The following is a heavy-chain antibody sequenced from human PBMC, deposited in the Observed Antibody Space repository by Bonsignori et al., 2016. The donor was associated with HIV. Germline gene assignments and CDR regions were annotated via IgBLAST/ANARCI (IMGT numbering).Heavy chain of an antibody. J-gene: IGHJ6*03. CDR3: AKGYDSSAYYYYMDV. CDR2: IYSGGSST. CDR1: GFTFSSYA. V-gene: IGHV3-23*03. Sequence: GGSLRLSCAASGFTFSSYAMSWVRQAPGKGLEWVSVIYSGGSSTYYADSVKGRFTISRDNSKNTLYLQMNSLRAEDTAVYYCAKGYDSSAYYYYMDVWGKGTTVTVSS. D-gene: IGHD3-22*01.